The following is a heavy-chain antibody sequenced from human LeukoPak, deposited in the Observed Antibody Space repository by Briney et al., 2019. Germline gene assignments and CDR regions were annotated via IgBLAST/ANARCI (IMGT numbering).Heavy chain of an antibody. D-gene: IGHD3-10*01. CDR1: GFTFSSYA. J-gene: IGHJ4*02. V-gene: IGHV3-23*01. CDR2: ISGSGGST. CDR3: AKHLWRDLLWFGEGYYFGY. Sequence: GGSLRLSCAASGFTFSSYAMSWVRQAPGKGLEWVSAISGSGGSTYYAGSVKGRFTISRDNSKNTLYLQMNSLRAEDTAVYFCAKHLWRDLLWFGEGYYFGYWGQGTLVTVSS.